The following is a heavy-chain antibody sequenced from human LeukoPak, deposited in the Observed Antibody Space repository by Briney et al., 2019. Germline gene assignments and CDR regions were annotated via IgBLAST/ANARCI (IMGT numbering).Heavy chain of an antibody. Sequence: GGSLRLSCAASGFTFSTYWMTWVRQAPGKGLEWVANIKQDGSEKYYVDSVKGRFTISRDNAKDSLYLQMNSLRAEDTAVYYCARDQGTTVTSYSFDIWGQGTMVTVSS. CDR3: ARDQGTTVTSYSFDI. CDR1: GFTFSTYW. CDR2: IKQDGSEK. V-gene: IGHV3-7*01. J-gene: IGHJ3*02. D-gene: IGHD4-17*01.